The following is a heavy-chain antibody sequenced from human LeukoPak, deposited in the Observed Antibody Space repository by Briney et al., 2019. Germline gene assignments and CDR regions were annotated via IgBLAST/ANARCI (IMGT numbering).Heavy chain of an antibody. CDR3: ARDGSKYYYMDV. J-gene: IGHJ6*03. CDR1: GFTFSSYA. CDR2: ISGSGGST. Sequence: GGSLRLSCAASGFTFSSYAMSWVRQAPGKGLEWVSAISGSGGSTYYADSVKGRFTISRDNAKNSLYLQMNSLRAEDTAVYYCARDGSKYYYMDVWGKGTTVTISS. D-gene: IGHD2/OR15-2a*01. V-gene: IGHV3-23*01.